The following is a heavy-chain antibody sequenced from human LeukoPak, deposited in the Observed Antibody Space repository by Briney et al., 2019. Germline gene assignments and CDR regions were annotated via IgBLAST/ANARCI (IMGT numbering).Heavy chain of an antibody. J-gene: IGHJ6*02. Sequence: GGSLRLSCAASGFTFSSYDMRWVRQATGKGLEWVSAIGTAGDTYYPGSVKGRFAISRENAKNSLYLQMNSLRAGDTAVYYCARGGYYYGMDVWGQGTTVTVSS. CDR3: ARGGYYYGMDV. CDR1: GFTFSSYD. CDR2: IGTAGDT. V-gene: IGHV3-13*04.